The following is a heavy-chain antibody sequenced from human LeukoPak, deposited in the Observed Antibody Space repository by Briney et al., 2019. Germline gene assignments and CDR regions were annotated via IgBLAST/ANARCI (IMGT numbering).Heavy chain of an antibody. J-gene: IGHJ3*02. CDR1: GFTFSSYG. D-gene: IGHD2-2*01. V-gene: IGHV3-21*01. CDR3: ARSGRTVVVPAAMQGAPSRGAFDI. Sequence: RSGGSLRLSCAASGFTFSSYGMSWVRQAPGKGLEWVSSISSSSSYIYYADSVKGRFTISRDNAKNSLYLQMNSLRAEDTAVYYCARSGRTVVVPAAMQGAPSRGAFDIWGQGTMVTVSS. CDR2: ISSSSSYI.